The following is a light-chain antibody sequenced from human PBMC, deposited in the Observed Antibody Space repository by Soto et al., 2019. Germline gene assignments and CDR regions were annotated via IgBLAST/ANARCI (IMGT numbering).Light chain of an antibody. J-gene: IGKJ2*01. CDR2: WAS. CDR3: HQYYTTPLT. Sequence: DILMTQSPDSLTVSLGERATINCKTSQSVLYTNNKNYLGWFQQKPGQPPKLLVSWASTRESGVPDRFSGSWSGTDFTLTISSLQAEDVALYYCHQYYTTPLTFGQGTKLQIK. V-gene: IGKV4-1*01. CDR1: QSVLYTNNKNY.